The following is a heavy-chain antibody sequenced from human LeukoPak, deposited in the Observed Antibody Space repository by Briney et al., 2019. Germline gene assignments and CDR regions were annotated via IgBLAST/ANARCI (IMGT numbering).Heavy chain of an antibody. D-gene: IGHD3-10*01. Sequence: SETLSLTCTVSGGSIGSYYWSWIRQPAGKGLEWIGRIYTSGSTNYNPSLKSRVTMSVDTSKNQFSLKLSSVTAADTAVYYCARDETYYGPNAFDIWGQGTMVTVSS. J-gene: IGHJ3*02. CDR3: ARDETYYGPNAFDI. CDR2: IYTSGST. CDR1: GGSIGSYY. V-gene: IGHV4-4*07.